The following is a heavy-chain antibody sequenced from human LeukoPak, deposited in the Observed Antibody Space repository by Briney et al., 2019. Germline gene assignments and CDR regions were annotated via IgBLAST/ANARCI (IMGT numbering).Heavy chain of an antibody. D-gene: IGHD4/OR15-4a*01. J-gene: IGHJ5*02. V-gene: IGHV4-31*03. CDR1: GGFISSGGYY. CDR2: IYNSGHT. CDR3: ARVDGASLTSRGWCYP. Sequence: SETLSLTCTVSGGFISSGGYYWSWLRQHQGKGPEWVAYIYNSGHTYYNLSLKSRVIISVDTSKNQFSLEMRSVTAADTAVYYCARVDGASLTSRGWCYPGGRGTVVSVSS.